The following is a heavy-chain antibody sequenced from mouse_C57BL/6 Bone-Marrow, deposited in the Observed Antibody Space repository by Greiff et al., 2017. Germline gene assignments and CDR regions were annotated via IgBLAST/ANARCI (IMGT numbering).Heavy chain of an antibody. CDR3: ASYFGLYDGYPYAIDY. J-gene: IGHJ4*01. Sequence: EVMLVESGGGLVQPGGSLSLSCAASGFTFTDYYMSWVRQPPGKALEWLGFIRNKANGSTTEYNVSVKGRFTISRDTYHSYIHLHIITLRAEASAKYSGASYFGLYDGYPYAIDYWGQGTSVTVSS. D-gene: IGHD2-3*01. V-gene: IGHV7-3*01. CDR1: GFTFTDYY. CDR2: IRNKANGSTT.